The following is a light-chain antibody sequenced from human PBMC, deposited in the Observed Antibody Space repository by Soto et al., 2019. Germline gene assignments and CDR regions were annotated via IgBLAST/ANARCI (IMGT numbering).Light chain of an antibody. CDR2: AAS. CDR1: QDIGNF. Sequence: DIQMTQSPSSLSAFVGDRVTITCRASQDIGNFLAWYQQKPGKAPKLLIYAASTLQSGVPSRFSGSGSGTDFTLTISCLQSEDFATYYCQQYYSYPYTFGQGTKLEIK. CDR3: QQYYSYPYT. J-gene: IGKJ2*01. V-gene: IGKV1-16*01.